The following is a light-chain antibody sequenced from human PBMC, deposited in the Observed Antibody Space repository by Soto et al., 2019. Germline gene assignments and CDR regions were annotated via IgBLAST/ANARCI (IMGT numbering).Light chain of an antibody. CDR3: QQYNNWPSWT. V-gene: IGKV3-15*01. CDR2: GAS. CDR1: QSVSSY. Sequence: EKVMTQSPATLSMSPGERATLSCRASQSVSSYLAWYQQKPGQAPRLLIYGASTRATGIPARFSGSGSGTEFTLTISSLQSADFAVYYCQQYNNWPSWTFGQGTKVEIK. J-gene: IGKJ1*01.